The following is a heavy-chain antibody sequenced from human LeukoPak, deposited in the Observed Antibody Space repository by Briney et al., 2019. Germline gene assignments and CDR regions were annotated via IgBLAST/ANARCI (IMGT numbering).Heavy chain of an antibody. CDR3: SRVVQDVTGADY. CDR1: GFAFSDYH. Sequence: PGGSLRLSCAASGFAFSDYHMNWVRQAPGKGLEWLSYIHSSSDPIYYADSVRGRFTISRGNAKNSLYLQMNSLTAEDTAVYYCSRVVQDVTGADYWGQGTLVIVSS. J-gene: IGHJ4*02. CDR2: IHSSSDPI. D-gene: IGHD3-9*01. V-gene: IGHV3-48*01.